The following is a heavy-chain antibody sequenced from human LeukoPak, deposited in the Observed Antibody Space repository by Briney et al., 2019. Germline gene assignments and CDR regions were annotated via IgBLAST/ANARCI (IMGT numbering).Heavy chain of an antibody. D-gene: IGHD5-24*01. CDR3: AASIPGAVETQG. Sequence: SVKVSCKGSGGTFINYTISWVGQARGKGGEWMGRIIPMFGTANYAQKFQGRVTITTGESTSTAYMELSSLRSEDTAVYYCAASIPGAVETQGWGQGTMVTVSS. CDR1: GGTFINYT. V-gene: IGHV1-69*05. CDR2: IIPMFGTA. J-gene: IGHJ3*01.